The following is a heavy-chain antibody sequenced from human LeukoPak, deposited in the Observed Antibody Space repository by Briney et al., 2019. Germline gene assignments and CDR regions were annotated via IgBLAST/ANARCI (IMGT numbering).Heavy chain of an antibody. CDR3: ARAWVVPAAPNWFDP. D-gene: IGHD2-2*01. CDR1: GYTLTGYY. V-gene: IGHV1-2*02. CDR2: INPNSGGT. J-gene: IGHJ5*02. Sequence: ASVKVSCKASGYTLTGYYMHWVRQAPGQGLEWMGCINPNSGGTNYEQKFQGRVTMTRDTSISTAYMELSRLRSDDTAVYYCARAWVVPAAPNWFDPWGQGTLVTVSS.